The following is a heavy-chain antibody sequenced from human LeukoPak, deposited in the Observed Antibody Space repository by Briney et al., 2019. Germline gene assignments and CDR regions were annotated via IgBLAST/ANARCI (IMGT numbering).Heavy chain of an antibody. V-gene: IGHV3-66*01. Sequence: GGSLRLSCAASGFTVSSNYMSWVRQAPGKGLEWVSVIYSGGSTYYADSVKGRFTISRDNSKNTLYLQMNSLRAEDTAVYYCARDGPRVLGRSHYMDVWGKGTTVTVSS. CDR1: GFTVSSNY. CDR2: IYSGGST. J-gene: IGHJ6*03. CDR3: ARDGPRVLGRSHYMDV.